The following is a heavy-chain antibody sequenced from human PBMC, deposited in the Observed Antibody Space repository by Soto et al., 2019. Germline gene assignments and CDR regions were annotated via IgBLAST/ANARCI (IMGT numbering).Heavy chain of an antibody. CDR2: INGGSGNT. CDR3: ARVPPWGNSAGDYYIQHYDS. CDR1: GFTFTSYA. D-gene: IGHD3-10*01. Sequence: GASVKVSCKSSGFTFTSYAIHWLRQAPGQRPQWMGWINGGSGNTKYSRDFQGRVTFTRDTFATTAYLELSSLRSEDTAVYYCARVPPWGNSAGDYYIQHYDSWGQGTPVTVS. J-gene: IGHJ4*02. V-gene: IGHV1-3*01.